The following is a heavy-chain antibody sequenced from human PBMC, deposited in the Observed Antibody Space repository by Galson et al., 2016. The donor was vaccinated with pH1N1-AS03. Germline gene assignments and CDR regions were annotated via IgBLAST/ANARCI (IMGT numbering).Heavy chain of an antibody. CDR2: IYHDGNT. D-gene: IGHD3-16*01. CDR1: GASITSHRW. V-gene: IGHV4-4*02. CDR3: ARERMGANDY. J-gene: IGHJ4*02. Sequence: ETLSLTCAVSGASITSHRWWTWVRQIPGRGLEWIGEIYHDGNTHYNPSLKNRLSISVDSSKNQFSLKLTSVTAADTAIYYCARERMGANDYWGPGTLVTVSS.